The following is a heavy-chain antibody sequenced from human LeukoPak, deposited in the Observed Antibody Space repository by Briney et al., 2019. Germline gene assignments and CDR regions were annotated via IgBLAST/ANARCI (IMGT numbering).Heavy chain of an antibody. CDR1: GFTFSSDT. D-gene: IGHD4-11*01. J-gene: IGHJ4*02. CDR3: ARGATRTFDY. V-gene: IGHV3-21*06. CDR2: ISSGSSYI. Sequence: PGGSLRLSCAASGFTFSSDTMNWVRQAPGKGLEWVSSISSGSSYIYYADSVKGRFTISRDNAKNSLYLQMNSLRAEDTAVYYCARGATRTFDYWGQGTLVAVSS.